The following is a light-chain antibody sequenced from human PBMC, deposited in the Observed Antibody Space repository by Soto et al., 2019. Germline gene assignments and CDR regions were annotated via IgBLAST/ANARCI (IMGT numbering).Light chain of an antibody. CDR1: QSVSAS. J-gene: IGKJ2*01. V-gene: IGKV3-11*01. CDR3: QQRTDSYT. Sequence: EIVLTQSPVTLSLSPGERATLSCRASQSVSASLTWYQQKPGQAPSLLFYDASIRATGIPARFSGSGSGTDFTLTISSLEPEDFGVYYCQQRTDSYTFGQGTKLEIK. CDR2: DAS.